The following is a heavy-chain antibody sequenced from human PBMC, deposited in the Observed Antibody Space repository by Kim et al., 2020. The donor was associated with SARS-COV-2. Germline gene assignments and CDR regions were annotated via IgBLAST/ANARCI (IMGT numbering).Heavy chain of an antibody. CDR1: GGSFSGYY. CDR3: ARGLGGSDY. V-gene: IGHV4-34*01. Sequence: SETLSLTCAVYGGSFSGYYWSWIRQPPGKGLEWIGEINHSGSTNYNPTLKSRVTISVDTSKNQFSLKLSSVTAADTAVYYCARGLGGSDYWGQGTLVTVSS. J-gene: IGHJ4*02. CDR2: INHSGST. D-gene: IGHD2-15*01.